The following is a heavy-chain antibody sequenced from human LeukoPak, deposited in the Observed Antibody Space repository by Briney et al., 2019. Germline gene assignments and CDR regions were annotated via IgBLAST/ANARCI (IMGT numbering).Heavy chain of an antibody. D-gene: IGHD3-22*01. J-gene: IGHJ4*02. Sequence: GGSLRLSCAASGFTFDDYGMSWVRQAPGKGLEWVSGINWNGGSTGYADSVKGRFTISRDNAKNSRYLQMNSLRAEDTALYYCARDQGYYHYFDYWGQGTLVIVSS. CDR2: INWNGGST. CDR1: GFTFDDYG. CDR3: ARDQGYYHYFDY. V-gene: IGHV3-20*04.